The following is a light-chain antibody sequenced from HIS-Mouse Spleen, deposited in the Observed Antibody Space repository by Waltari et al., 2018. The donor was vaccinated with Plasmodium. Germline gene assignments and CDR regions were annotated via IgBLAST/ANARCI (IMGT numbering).Light chain of an antibody. CDR3: EAWDSSTGV. V-gene: IGLV3-1*01. Sequence: SYDLTQPPSVSVSPGQTASITCSGEKLGYKYANWYQQKPGPSPALVIYQDSKRASGMPGRFSGSNSGNTATLTISGTQAMDEADYYCEAWDSSTGVFGGGTKLTVL. CDR2: QDS. J-gene: IGLJ2*01. CDR1: KLGYKY.